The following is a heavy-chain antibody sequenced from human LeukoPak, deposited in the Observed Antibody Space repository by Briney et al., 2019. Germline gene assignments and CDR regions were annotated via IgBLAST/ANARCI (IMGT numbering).Heavy chain of an antibody. CDR1: GGSFSGYY. J-gene: IGHJ6*03. CDR3: ARAYFSSSTGYYYMDV. V-gene: IGHV4-34*01. Sequence: SETLSLTCAVYGGSFSGYYWSWIRQPPGKGLERIGEINHSGSTNYNPSLKSRVTISVDTSKNQFSLKLSSVTAADTAVYYCARAYFSSSTGYYYMDVWGKGTTVTVSS. CDR2: INHSGST. D-gene: IGHD6-6*01.